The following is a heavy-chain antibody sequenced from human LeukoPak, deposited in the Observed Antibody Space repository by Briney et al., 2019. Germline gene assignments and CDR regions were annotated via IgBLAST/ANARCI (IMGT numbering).Heavy chain of an antibody. CDR2: ISSNGGST. CDR1: GFTFSSYA. CDR3: ARAFRRTEYYFDY. Sequence: GGSLRLSCAASGFTFSSYAMHWVRQAPGKGLEYVSAISSNGGSTYYANSVKGRFTISRDNSKNTLYLQMGSLRAEDMAVYYCARAFRRTEYYFDYWGQGTLVTVPS. V-gene: IGHV3-64*01. J-gene: IGHJ4*02.